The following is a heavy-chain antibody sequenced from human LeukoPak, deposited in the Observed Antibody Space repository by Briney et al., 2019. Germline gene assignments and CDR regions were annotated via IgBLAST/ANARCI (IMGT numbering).Heavy chain of an antibody. CDR2: IYPGDSDT. CDR3: ARHLRVGRIAPFDF. CDR1: GYWFTSYW. V-gene: IGHV5-51*01. D-gene: IGHD1-26*01. J-gene: IGHJ4*02. Sequence: GESLKISCEGSGYWFTSYWIGWVRQMPGKGLEWMGVIYPGDSDTIYSTSFHGQFTISVDKSMRTAYLQWSSLKASDTAIYYCARHLRVGRIAPFDFWGQGTLVTVSS.